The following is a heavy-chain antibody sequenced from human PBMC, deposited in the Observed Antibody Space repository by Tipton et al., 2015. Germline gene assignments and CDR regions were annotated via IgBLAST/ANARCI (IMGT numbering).Heavy chain of an antibody. Sequence: QSGAEVKKPGASVKVSCKASGYTFTSNFMHWVRQAPGQGLEWMGIINPNGGSITYSQKFQGRVTMTRDTSTSTTYMAVNNMTSEATGLYYCAKETDEGAFDFRGQGSLVTVSS. J-gene: IGHJ4*02. CDR2: INPNGGSI. CDR1: GYTFTSNF. V-gene: IGHV1-46*01. CDR3: AKETDEGAFDF.